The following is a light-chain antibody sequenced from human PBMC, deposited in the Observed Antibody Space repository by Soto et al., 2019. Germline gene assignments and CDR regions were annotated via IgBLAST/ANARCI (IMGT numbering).Light chain of an antibody. Sequence: QSVLTQPASVSGSPGQSITISCTGTSSDVGGYNFVSWYQQQSGKAPKLMIHEVSNRPSGVSNRFSGSKSGNTASLTISGLQAEDEADYYCSSYTRSRAYVFGIGTKVTVL. CDR1: SSDVGGYNF. J-gene: IGLJ1*01. CDR3: SSYTRSRAYV. CDR2: EVS. V-gene: IGLV2-14*01.